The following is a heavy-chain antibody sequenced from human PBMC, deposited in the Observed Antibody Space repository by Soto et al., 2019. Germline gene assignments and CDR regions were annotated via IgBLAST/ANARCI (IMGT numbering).Heavy chain of an antibody. CDR2: IYYSGST. V-gene: IGHV4-39*01. CDR1: GGSISSSSYY. Sequence: SETLSLTCTVSGGSISSSSYYWGWIRQPPGKGLEWIGSIYYSGSTYYNPSLKSRVTISVDTSKNQFSLKLSSVTAADTAVYYCARHQVVGPSSGSPGWFDPWGQGTLVTVSS. CDR3: ARHQVVGPSSGSPGWFDP. D-gene: IGHD6-19*01. J-gene: IGHJ5*02.